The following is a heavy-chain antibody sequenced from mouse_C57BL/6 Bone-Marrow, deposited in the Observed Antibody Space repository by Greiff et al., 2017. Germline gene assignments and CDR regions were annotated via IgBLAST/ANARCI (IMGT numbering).Heavy chain of an antibody. CDR3: ARGRSNPGGYFDY. CDR1: GYTFTTYP. CDR2: FHPYNDDT. Sequence: VQLQQSGAELVKPGASVKMSCKASGYTFTTYPIEWMKQNHGKSLEWIGNFHPYNDDTKYNEKFKGKATLTVEKSASPVYLELSRLTSDDSAVYYCARGRSNPGGYFDYWGQGTTLTVAS. J-gene: IGHJ2*01. D-gene: IGHD4-1*01. V-gene: IGHV1-47*01.